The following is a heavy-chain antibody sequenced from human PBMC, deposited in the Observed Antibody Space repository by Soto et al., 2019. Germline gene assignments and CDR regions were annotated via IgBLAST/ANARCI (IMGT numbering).Heavy chain of an antibody. CDR2: IYYNGET. CDR3: ARHGSY. CDR1: GVSIRASSYY. Sequence: QMQLQESGPGLVKPSETLSLTCTVSGVSIRASSYYWGWIRQPPGKGLEWIGTIYYNGETFYHPSLKSRINMSIHTSKNQFSLNMTSVTAADTAVYYCARHGSYWGQGTLVTVSS. J-gene: IGHJ4*02. V-gene: IGHV4-39*01.